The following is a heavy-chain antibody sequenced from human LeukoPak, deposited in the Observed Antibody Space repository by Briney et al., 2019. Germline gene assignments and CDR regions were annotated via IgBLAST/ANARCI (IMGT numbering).Heavy chain of an antibody. Sequence: SETLSLTCAVSGASISSHYWSWVRQPPGKGLEWIGYIYYSGSTYYNPSLKSRVTISVDTFKNQFSLKLSSVTAADTAVYYCARALTGSYFDYWGQGTLVTVSS. J-gene: IGHJ4*02. V-gene: IGHV4-30-4*08. D-gene: IGHD3-9*01. CDR1: GASISSHY. CDR2: IYYSGST. CDR3: ARALTGSYFDY.